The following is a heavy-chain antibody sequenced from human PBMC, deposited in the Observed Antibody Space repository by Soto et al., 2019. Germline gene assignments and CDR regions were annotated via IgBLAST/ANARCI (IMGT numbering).Heavy chain of an antibody. J-gene: IGHJ5*02. CDR2: ISSTGNT. Sequence: QVHLQESGPGLVKPSETLSLTCTVSGGSISSYYWSWIRQPPGKGLEWIGCISSTGNTNYNPSLKSRVTISVDTPKNQFSLNLSSVTAADPAGYPCARHYGDSSWGQGILVTVSS. CDR1: GGSISSYY. D-gene: IGHD4-17*01. CDR3: ARHYGDSS. V-gene: IGHV4-59*08.